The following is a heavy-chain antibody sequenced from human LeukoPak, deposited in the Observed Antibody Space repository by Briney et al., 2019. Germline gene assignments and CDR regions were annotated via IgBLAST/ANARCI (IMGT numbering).Heavy chain of an antibody. V-gene: IGHV1-2*02. D-gene: IGHD3-9*01. J-gene: IGHJ5*02. Sequence: ASVNVSFKASGYTFTGYYMHWVRQAPGRGLEGMGWINPNSGGTSYAQKFQGRVPMTRDKSVSQAHMELSRVRSDDTAVYYCARMSDILTGHYPQWFHPWGQGTLVTVSS. CDR1: GYTFTGYY. CDR2: INPNSGGT. CDR3: ARMSDILTGHYPQWFHP.